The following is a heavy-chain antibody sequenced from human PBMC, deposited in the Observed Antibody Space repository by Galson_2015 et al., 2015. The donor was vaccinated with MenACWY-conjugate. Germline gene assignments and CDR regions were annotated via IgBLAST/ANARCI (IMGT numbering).Heavy chain of an antibody. Sequence: GLEWVANINKDGSEKYYAASVRGRFTISRDNAKNSLYLQMNSLRAEDTAVYYCARDETAADFDYWGQGTLVTVSS. J-gene: IGHJ4*02. D-gene: IGHD6-13*01. CDR2: INKDGSEK. CDR3: ARDETAADFDY. V-gene: IGHV3-7*01.